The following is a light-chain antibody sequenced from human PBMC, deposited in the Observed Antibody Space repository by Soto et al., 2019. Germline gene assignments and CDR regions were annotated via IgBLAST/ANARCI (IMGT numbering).Light chain of an antibody. Sequence: DIQMTQSPSTLSGSVGDRVTITCRASQTISSWLAWYQQKPGKAPKLLTYKASTLKSGVPSRFSGSGSGTAFTLTISSLQPDDFATYYCQHYNSYSEAFGQGTKV. CDR2: KAS. CDR1: QTISSW. V-gene: IGKV1-5*03. CDR3: QHYNSYSEA. J-gene: IGKJ1*01.